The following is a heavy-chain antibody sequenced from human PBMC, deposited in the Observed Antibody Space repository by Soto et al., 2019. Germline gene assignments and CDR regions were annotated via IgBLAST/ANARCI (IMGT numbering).Heavy chain of an antibody. Sequence: QVQLVESGGGVVQPGRSLRLSCAASGFTFSSYGMHWVRQAPGKGLEWMAVISYDGSNKYYADSVKGRFTISRDNSKNTLYLQMNSLRAEDTAVYYCAKDRGEPTVSAFDPWGQGTLVTVSS. D-gene: IGHD4-17*01. CDR3: AKDRGEPTVSAFDP. CDR2: ISYDGSNK. V-gene: IGHV3-30*18. CDR1: GFTFSSYG. J-gene: IGHJ5*02.